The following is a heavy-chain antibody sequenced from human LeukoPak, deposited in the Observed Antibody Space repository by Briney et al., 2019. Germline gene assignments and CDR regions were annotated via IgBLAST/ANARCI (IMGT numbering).Heavy chain of an antibody. CDR3: ARGHPYVVVVAATPGAFDI. CDR2: IYYSGST. CDR1: GGSISSSRYY. Sequence: SETLSLTCTVSGGSISSSRYYWGWIRQPPGKGLEWIGSIYYSGSTNYNPSLKSRVTISVDTSKNQFSLKLSSVTAADTAVYYCARGHPYVVVVAATPGAFDIWGQGTMVTVSS. J-gene: IGHJ3*02. D-gene: IGHD2-15*01. V-gene: IGHV4-39*07.